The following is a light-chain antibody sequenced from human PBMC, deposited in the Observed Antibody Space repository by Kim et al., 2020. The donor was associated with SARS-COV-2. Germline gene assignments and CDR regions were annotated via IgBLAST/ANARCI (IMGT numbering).Light chain of an antibody. J-gene: IGKJ4*01. Sequence: IVMTQSPATLSVSPGERATLTFRATESISDNLAWYQQKPGQAPRLLIYGASTTATGTPARFRGSGSGTEFTLIITTMQPEDVAMYDCQQYKIWPPLTFGGGTKVEIK. V-gene: IGKV3-15*01. CDR1: ESISDN. CDR3: QQYKIWPPLT. CDR2: GAS.